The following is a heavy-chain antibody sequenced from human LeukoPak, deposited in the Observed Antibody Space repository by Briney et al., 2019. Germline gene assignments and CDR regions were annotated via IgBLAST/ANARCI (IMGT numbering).Heavy chain of an antibody. CDR2: IYYSGST. V-gene: IGHV4-59*01. D-gene: IGHD5-24*01. J-gene: IGHJ5*02. CDR1: GGSIISYY. CDR3: ARGSANAGRDGYNLNWFDP. Sequence: PSETLSLTCTVSGGSIISYYWSWIRQPPGKGLEWIGYIYYSGSTNYNPSLKSRVTISVDTSKNQFSLKLSSVTAADTAVYYCARGSANAGRDGYNLNWFDPWGQGTLVTVSS.